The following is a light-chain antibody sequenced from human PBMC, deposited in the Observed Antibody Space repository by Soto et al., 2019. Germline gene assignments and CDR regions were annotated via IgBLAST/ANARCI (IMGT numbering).Light chain of an antibody. CDR1: SSDVGSSNF. Sequence: QSALTQPASVSGSPGQSITISCSGTSSDVGSSNFVPWYQQHPGKAPKLIIFEGDRRPSGVSGRFSGSKSGNTASLTISGLQAEDEADYYCCSFARSSSFYVFGTGTKVTVL. J-gene: IGLJ1*01. CDR2: EGD. V-gene: IGLV2-23*01. CDR3: CSFARSSSFYV.